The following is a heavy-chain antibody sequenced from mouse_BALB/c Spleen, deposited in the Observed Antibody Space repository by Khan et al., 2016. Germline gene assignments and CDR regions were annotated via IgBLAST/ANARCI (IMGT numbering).Heavy chain of an antibody. CDR2: IHYSGGT. V-gene: IGHV3-1*02. CDR1: GYSITSGYS. J-gene: IGHJ4*01. Sequence: EVQLQESGPDLVKPSQSLSLTCTVTGYSITSGYSWHWIRQFPGNKLEWMGYIHYSGGTKYIPSLKSRISITRDTSKNQFFLQLNSVTPEDTATYYCTISHGYYAMDYWGQGTSVTVSS. CDR3: TISHGYYAMDY.